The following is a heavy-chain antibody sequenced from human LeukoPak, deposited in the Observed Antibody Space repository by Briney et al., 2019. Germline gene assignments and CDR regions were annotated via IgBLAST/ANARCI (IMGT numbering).Heavy chain of an antibody. J-gene: IGHJ5*02. CDR3: AGGYCTSTRCHANWFDP. D-gene: IGHD2-2*01. Sequence: GGSLRLSCAASGFTFSNYWMSWVRQAPGKGLEWVANIKQDESEEYYVDSVKGRFTISRDNAKTSLYLQMNSLRAEDTAVYYCAGGYCTSTRCHANWFDPWGQGTLVTVSS. CDR2: IKQDESEE. CDR1: GFTFSNYW. V-gene: IGHV3-7*05.